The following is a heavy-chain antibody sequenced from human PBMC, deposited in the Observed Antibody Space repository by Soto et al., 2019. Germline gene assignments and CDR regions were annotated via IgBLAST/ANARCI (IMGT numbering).Heavy chain of an antibody. J-gene: IGHJ6*02. V-gene: IGHV5-51*01. Sequence: PGESLKISCKGSGYSFTSYWIGWVRQMPGKGLEWMGIIYPGDSDTRYSPSFQGQVTISADKSISTAYLQWSSLKASDTAMYYCARTPYSSSWSYYGMDVWGQGTTVTVSS. CDR1: GYSFTSYW. D-gene: IGHD6-13*01. CDR2: IYPGDSDT. CDR3: ARTPYSSSWSYYGMDV.